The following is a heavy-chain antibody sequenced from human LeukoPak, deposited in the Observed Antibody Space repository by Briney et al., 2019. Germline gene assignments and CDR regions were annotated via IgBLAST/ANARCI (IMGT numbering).Heavy chain of an antibody. J-gene: IGHJ1*01. CDR1: GGSISSSSYY. V-gene: IGHV4-39*02. Sequence: PSETLSLTCTVSGGSISSSSYYWGWIRQPPGKGLEWIGSIYYSGSTYYNPSLKSRVTISVDTSKNQFSLKLSSVTAADTAVYYCARDMTHYYDSSGPTFFQHWGQGTLVTVSS. CDR2: IYYSGST. D-gene: IGHD3-22*01. CDR3: ARDMTHYYDSSGPTFFQH.